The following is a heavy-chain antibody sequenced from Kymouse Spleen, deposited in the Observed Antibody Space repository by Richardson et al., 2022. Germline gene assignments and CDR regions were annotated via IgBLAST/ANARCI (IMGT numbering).Heavy chain of an antibody. D-gene: IGHD3-16*02. Sequence: EVQLVESGGGLVQPGGSLRLSCAASGFTFSSYAMSWVRQAPGKGLEWVSAISGSGGSTYYADSVKGRFTISRDNSKNTLYLQMNSLRAEDTAVYYCAKDDSPLYDYVWGSYRYYYYYGMDVWGQGTTVTVSS. J-gene: IGHJ6*02. V-gene: IGHV3-23*04. CDR3: AKDDSPLYDYVWGSYRYYYYYGMDV. CDR2: ISGSGGST. CDR1: GFTFSSYA.